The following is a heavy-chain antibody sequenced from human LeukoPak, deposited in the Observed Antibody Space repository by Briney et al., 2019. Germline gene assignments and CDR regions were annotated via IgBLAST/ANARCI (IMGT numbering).Heavy chain of an antibody. D-gene: IGHD3-22*01. J-gene: IGHJ3*01. CDR3: ASPNITSYYDSRGYDAFDV. Sequence: GESLKISCKGSGYNFNAYWLAWVRQMPGKGLEWMGIIYPDDSDTRYSPSFQGQVTISADKSVSIAYLPWSSLKASDTAMYYCASPNITSYYDSRGYDAFDVWGQGTIVSVSS. CDR2: IYPDDSDT. CDR1: GYNFNAYW. V-gene: IGHV5-51*01.